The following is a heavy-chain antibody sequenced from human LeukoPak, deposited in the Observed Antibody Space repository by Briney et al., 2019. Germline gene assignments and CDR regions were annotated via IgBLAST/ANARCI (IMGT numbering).Heavy chain of an antibody. CDR3: TTDSPDTVIFFDY. V-gene: IGHV3-15*01. J-gene: IGHJ4*02. CDR1: GFTFTNAW. Sequence: PGGSLRLSCAASGFTFTNAWMSWVRQAPGKGLEWVGRIKSKTDGGTTDYAAPVKGRFTISRDDSKNTLYLQMNSLKTEDTAVYFCTTDSPDTVIFFDYWGQGTLVTVSS. CDR2: IKSKTDGGTT. D-gene: IGHD5-18*01.